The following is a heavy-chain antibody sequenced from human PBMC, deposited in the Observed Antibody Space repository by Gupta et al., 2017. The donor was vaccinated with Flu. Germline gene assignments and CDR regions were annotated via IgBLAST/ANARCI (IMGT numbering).Heavy chain of an antibody. V-gene: IGHV1-69*01. D-gene: IGHD1-26*01. CDR2: IIPIFGTA. Sequence: RQAPGQGLEWMGGIIPIFGTASYAQKFQGRVTITADESTSTAYMDLSSLTSEDTAVYYCARDLGSGTYGWFDSWGQGTLVTVSS. J-gene: IGHJ5*01. CDR3: ARDLGSGTYGWFDS.